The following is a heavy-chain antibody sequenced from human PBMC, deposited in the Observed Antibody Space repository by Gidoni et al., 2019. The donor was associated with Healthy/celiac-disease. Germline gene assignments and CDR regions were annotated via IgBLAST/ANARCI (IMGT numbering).Heavy chain of an antibody. CDR1: GFTFSRYA. CDR3: ARDPDYGDPNPGPWYFDL. Sequence: QVQLVESGGGVVQPGRSLRLSCAASGFTFSRYAMHWVRQAPGKGLEWVAVISYDGSNKYYADSVKGRFTISRDNSKNTLYLQMNSLRAEDTAVYYCARDPDYGDPNPGPWYFDLWGRGTLVTVSS. V-gene: IGHV3-30*04. J-gene: IGHJ2*01. D-gene: IGHD4-17*01. CDR2: ISYDGSNK.